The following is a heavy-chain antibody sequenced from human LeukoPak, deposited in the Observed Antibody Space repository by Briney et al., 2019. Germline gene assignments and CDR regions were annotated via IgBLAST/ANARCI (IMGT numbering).Heavy chain of an antibody. CDR2: INHSGST. Sequence: SETLSLTCAVYGGSFSGYYWSWIRQPPGKGLEWIGEINHSGSTNYNPSLKSRVTISVDTSKNQFTLKLSSVTAADTAVYYCARVGYYGSGSYYQRKNYYYYGMDVWGQGTTVTVPS. V-gene: IGHV4-34*01. J-gene: IGHJ6*02. CDR3: ARVGYYGSGSYYQRKNYYYYGMDV. CDR1: GGSFSGYY. D-gene: IGHD3-10*01.